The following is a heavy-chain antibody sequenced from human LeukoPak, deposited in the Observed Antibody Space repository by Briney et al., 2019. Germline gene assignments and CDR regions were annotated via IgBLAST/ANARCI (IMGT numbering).Heavy chain of an antibody. J-gene: IGHJ4*02. D-gene: IGHD4-23*01. Sequence: PGGSLRLSCAASGFTFSNFWMHWVRQAPGKGLVWVSRINADGSSTTYADSVKGRFTISRDNAKNTLDLQMNSLRAEDTAVYFCARDEEDYGGNSPLGHWGQGILVTVSS. CDR3: ARDEEDYGGNSPLGH. V-gene: IGHV3-74*03. CDR2: INADGSST. CDR1: GFTFSNFW.